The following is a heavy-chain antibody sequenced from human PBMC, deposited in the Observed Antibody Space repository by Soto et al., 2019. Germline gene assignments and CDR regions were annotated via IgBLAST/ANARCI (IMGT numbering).Heavy chain of an antibody. CDR2: IKNDGSEQ. V-gene: IGHV3-7*03. Sequence: GGSLRLSCAASGFTFSVYYMTWVRQAPGKGLEWVASIKNDGSEQYYVDSVKGRFTISRDNAKNSLYLQMNSLRAGDTALYYCSRENWSQDYWGQGTLVTVSS. CDR3: SRENWSQDY. CDR1: GFTFSVYY. J-gene: IGHJ4*02.